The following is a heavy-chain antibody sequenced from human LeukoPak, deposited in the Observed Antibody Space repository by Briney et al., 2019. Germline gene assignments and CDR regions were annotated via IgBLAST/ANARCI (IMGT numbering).Heavy chain of an antibody. D-gene: IGHD5-18*01. CDR3: ARDLDTAMVYTNWFDP. CDR2: ISSSSSTI. Sequence: GGSLRVSCAASGFTFSSYSMNWVRQAPGKGLEGVSYISSSSSTIYYADSVKGRFTISRDNAKNSLYLQMNSLRAEDRAVYYCARDLDTAMVYTNWFDPWGQGTLVTVSS. J-gene: IGHJ5*02. CDR1: GFTFSSYS. V-gene: IGHV3-48*01.